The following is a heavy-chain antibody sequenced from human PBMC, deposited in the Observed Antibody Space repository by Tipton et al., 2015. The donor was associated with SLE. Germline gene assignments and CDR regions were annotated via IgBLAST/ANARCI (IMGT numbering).Heavy chain of an antibody. CDR2: IYHSGST. D-gene: IGHD6-13*01. CDR1: GGSISSGYY. CDR3: ARDPTYSSSGGDY. V-gene: IGHV4-38-2*02. J-gene: IGHJ4*02. Sequence: TLSLTCTVSGGSISSGYYWGWIRQPPGKGLEWIGSIYHSGSTYYNPSLKSRGPISVDTSKNQFSLKLSSVTAADTAVYYCARDPTYSSSGGDYWGQGTLVTVSS.